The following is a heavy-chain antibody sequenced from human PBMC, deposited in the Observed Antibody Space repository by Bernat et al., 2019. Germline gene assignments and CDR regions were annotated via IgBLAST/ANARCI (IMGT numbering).Heavy chain of an antibody. J-gene: IGHJ4*02. CDR1: GGSFSSFW. Sequence: QVQLQESGPGLVTPSETLSLTCAISGGSFSSFWWGWIRQPPGTGLEWIGEINGDSGSTNYNPSLKSRVTLSEDASKNQFSLTLTSVTAADTAVYYCARRLQVFDWLSSRYVSHWGQGVLVTVSS. CDR2: INGDSGST. V-gene: IGHV4-59*12. D-gene: IGHD3-9*01. CDR3: ARRLQVFDWLSSRYVSH.